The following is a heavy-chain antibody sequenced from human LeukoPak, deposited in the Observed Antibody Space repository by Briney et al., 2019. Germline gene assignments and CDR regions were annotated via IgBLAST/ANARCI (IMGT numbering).Heavy chain of an antibody. D-gene: IGHD3-3*01. J-gene: IGHJ6*03. CDR1: GFTFSTYE. Sequence: GGSLRLSCAASGFTFSTYEMNWVRQAPGKGLEWISYISESGGTTYYADSVEGRFTISRDNAKNSMYLQMNSLRAEDTAVYYCAKGHDFWSIYYYQYMDVWGKGTTVTVSS. CDR2: ISESGGTT. CDR3: AKGHDFWSIYYYQYMDV. V-gene: IGHV3-48*03.